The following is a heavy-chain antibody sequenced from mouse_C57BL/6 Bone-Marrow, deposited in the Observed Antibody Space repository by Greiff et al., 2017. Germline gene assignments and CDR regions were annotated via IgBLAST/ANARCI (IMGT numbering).Heavy chain of an antibody. CDR1: GFTFSDYY. Sequence: EVKVVESGGGLVQPGGSLKLSCAASGFTFSDYYMYWVRQTPEKRLEWVAYISNGGGSTYYPDTVKGRFTISRDNAKNTLYLQMSRLKSEDTAMYYCARVHYDLVSNYYAKDYWGQGTSVTVSS. D-gene: IGHD1-2*01. V-gene: IGHV5-12*01. J-gene: IGHJ4*01. CDR3: ARVHYDLVSNYYAKDY. CDR2: ISNGGGST.